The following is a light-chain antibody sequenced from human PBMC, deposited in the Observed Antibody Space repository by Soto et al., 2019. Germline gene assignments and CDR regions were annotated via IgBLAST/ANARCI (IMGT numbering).Light chain of an antibody. Sequence: SYELTQPPAVSVAPGQTARITCGGDNIGTKSVHWYQQKAGQAPVLVVYDDSDWPSGISERLSGSNSGNTATLTISTVEAGDEADYYCQVWDGSTDQVVFAGGTQLTVL. J-gene: IGLJ2*01. CDR2: DDS. V-gene: IGLV3-21*02. CDR3: QVWDGSTDQVV. CDR1: NIGTKS.